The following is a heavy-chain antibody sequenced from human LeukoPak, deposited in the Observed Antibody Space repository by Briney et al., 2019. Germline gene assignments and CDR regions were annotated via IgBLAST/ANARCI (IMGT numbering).Heavy chain of an antibody. Sequence: GGSLRLSCAASGFTFSSYAISWVRQAPGKGLEWVSAISGSGGRTYYADSVKGRFTISRDNSKNTLYLQMNSLRAEDTAVYYCAKDFCSTSRYIIDYWGQGTLVTVSS. V-gene: IGHV3-23*01. CDR3: AKDFCSTSRYIIDY. D-gene: IGHD2-2*02. J-gene: IGHJ4*02. CDR2: ISGSGGRT. CDR1: GFTFSSYA.